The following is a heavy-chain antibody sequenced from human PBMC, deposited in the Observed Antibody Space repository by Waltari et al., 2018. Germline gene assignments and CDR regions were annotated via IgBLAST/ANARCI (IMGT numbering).Heavy chain of an antibody. Sequence: QVQLQDSGPGLVKPSVTLSFSCHLPGYSISIGYYCRWYRPPPGKGLEWFGSNYHSGSTYYNPSLKSRVTIAVDTAKNQFSLKLSSVTAADTAVYYCARQDHLSEEVVDYGEQRTLVAFS. V-gene: IGHV4-38-2*01. J-gene: IGHJ4*02. CDR1: GYSISIGYY. CDR2: NYHSGST. CDR3: ARQDHLSEEVVDY. D-gene: IGHD2-15*01.